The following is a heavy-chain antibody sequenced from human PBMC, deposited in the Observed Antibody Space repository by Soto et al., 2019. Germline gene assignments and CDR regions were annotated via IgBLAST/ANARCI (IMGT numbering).Heavy chain of an antibody. CDR3: ASIYDYIWRSNYFDY. V-gene: IGHV3-48*01. J-gene: IGHJ4*02. Sequence: EVQLVESGGGLVQPGGSLRLSCAASGFTFSSYSMNWVRQAPGKGLEWVSYISSSSSTIYYADSVKGRFTISRDNAKNSLYLQMNSLRAEDTAVYYCASIYDYIWRSNYFDYGGQGTLVTVSS. D-gene: IGHD3-16*01. CDR2: ISSSSSTI. CDR1: GFTFSSYS.